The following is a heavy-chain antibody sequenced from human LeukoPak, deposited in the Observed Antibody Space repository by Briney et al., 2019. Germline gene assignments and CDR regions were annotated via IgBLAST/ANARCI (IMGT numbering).Heavy chain of an antibody. CDR3: ARDQAIDYDQGIYYYMDV. J-gene: IGHJ6*03. V-gene: IGHV4-59*01. CDR2: INYSGST. Sequence: PSETLSLTCTVSGGSINNYYWSWIRQPPGKGLEWIGYINYSGSTNYNPSLRSRVTVSVDTSKNQFSLKLNSVTAADMAIYYCARDQAIDYDQGIYYYMDVWGKGTTVTVSS. CDR1: GGSINNYY. D-gene: IGHD3-22*01.